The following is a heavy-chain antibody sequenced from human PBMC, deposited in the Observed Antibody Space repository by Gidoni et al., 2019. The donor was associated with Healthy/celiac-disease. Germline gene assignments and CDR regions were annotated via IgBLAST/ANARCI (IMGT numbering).Heavy chain of an antibody. V-gene: IGHV3-23*01. Sequence: EVQLLESGGGLVQPGGSLRLSCAASGFPFSSYAMSWVRQAPGKGLEWVSAISGSGGSTYYADSVKGRFTISRDNSKNTLYLQMNSLRAEDTAVYYCAKRFWSGYQPFDYWGQGTLVTVSS. CDR2: ISGSGGST. CDR3: AKRFWSGYQPFDY. CDR1: GFPFSSYA. J-gene: IGHJ4*02. D-gene: IGHD3-3*01.